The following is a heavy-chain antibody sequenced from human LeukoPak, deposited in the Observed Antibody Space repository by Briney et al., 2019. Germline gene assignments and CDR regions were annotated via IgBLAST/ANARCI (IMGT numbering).Heavy chain of an antibody. V-gene: IGHV4-61*02. D-gene: IGHD4-11*01. Sequence: PSETLSLTCTVSGGSISSGSYYWSWIRQPAGKGLEWIGRIYTSGNTNYNPSLKSRVTISVDTSKNQFSLKLSSVTAADTAVYYCEAAGMTTVTTRSEYYYYYMDVWGKGTTVTVSS. CDR1: GGSISSGSYY. J-gene: IGHJ6*03. CDR2: IYTSGNT. CDR3: EAAGMTTVTTRSEYYYYYMDV.